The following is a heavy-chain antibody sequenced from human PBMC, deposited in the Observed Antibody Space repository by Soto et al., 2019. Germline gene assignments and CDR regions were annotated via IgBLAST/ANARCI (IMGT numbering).Heavy chain of an antibody. CDR3: AKDGYCSGGSCYSKALHDY. CDR2: ISGRGGSQ. V-gene: IGHV3-23*01. Sequence: GGSLSLSCAASGFTFSSYPMSWVRQAPGKGLEWVPAISGRGGSQYYAKSVKGRFTISKDNSKNTLYLQMNSLRAEDTAVYYCAKDGYCSGGSCYSKALHDYWGQGTLVTVSS. J-gene: IGHJ4*02. CDR1: GFTFSSYP. D-gene: IGHD2-15*01.